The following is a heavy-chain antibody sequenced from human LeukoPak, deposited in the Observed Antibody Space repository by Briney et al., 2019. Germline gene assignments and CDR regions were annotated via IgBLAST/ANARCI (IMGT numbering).Heavy chain of an antibody. CDR2: ISAKNGNT. CDR3: ARDLDNRNDLYYLDW. J-gene: IGHJ4*02. V-gene: IGHV1-18*01. CDR1: GYTFIIYG. D-gene: IGHD1-20*01. Sequence: ASVKVSCKASGYTFIIYGISWVRQAPGQGLEWMGGISAKNGNTIYAQKLQGRVTMTADTSTTTAYMELRSLRSDDTAVYYCARDLDNRNDLYYLDWWGQGTLVTASS.